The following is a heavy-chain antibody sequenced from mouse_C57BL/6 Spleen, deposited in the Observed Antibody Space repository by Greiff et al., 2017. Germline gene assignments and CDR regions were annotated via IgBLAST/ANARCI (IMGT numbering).Heavy chain of an antibody. D-gene: IGHD2-4*01. CDR2: FHPYNDDT. CDR1: GYTFTTYP. CDR3: ARGGYDYDEFAY. J-gene: IGHJ3*01. V-gene: IGHV1-47*01. Sequence: VKVVESGAELVKPGASVKMSCKASGYTFTTYPIEWMKQNHGKSLEWIGNFHPYNDDTKYNEKFKGKATLTVEKSSSTVYLELSRLTSDDSAVYYCARGGYDYDEFAYWGQGTLVTVSA.